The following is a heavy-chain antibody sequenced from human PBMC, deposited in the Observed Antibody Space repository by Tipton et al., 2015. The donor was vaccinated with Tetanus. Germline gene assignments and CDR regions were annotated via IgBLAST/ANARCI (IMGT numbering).Heavy chain of an antibody. CDR2: IYPGDSHT. V-gene: IGHV5-51*01. J-gene: IGHJ5*02. CDR1: GYNFATSW. Sequence: QSGAKVKKPGESLKISCTASGYNFATSWIAWVRQVPGKGLEWVAIIYPGDSHTRYSPSFEGRVTISVDKSINTAYLQWNSLKASDTAMYYCARHWSKAYSSPFDPWGQGTLVTVSS. CDR3: ARHWSKAYSSPFDP. D-gene: IGHD3-22*01.